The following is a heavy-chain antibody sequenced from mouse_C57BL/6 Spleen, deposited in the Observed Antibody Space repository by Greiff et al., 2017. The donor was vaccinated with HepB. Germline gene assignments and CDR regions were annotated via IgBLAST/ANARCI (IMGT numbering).Heavy chain of an antibody. D-gene: IGHD2-3*01. Sequence: QVHVKQSGAELARPGASVKLSCKASGYTFTSYGISWVKQRTGQGLEWIGEIYPRSGNTYYNEKFKGKATLTADKSSSTAYMELRSLTSEDSAVYFCARWGLYDGYEAYWGQGTLVTVSA. CDR3: ARWGLYDGYEAY. V-gene: IGHV1-81*01. CDR1: GYTFTSYG. CDR2: IYPRSGNT. J-gene: IGHJ3*01.